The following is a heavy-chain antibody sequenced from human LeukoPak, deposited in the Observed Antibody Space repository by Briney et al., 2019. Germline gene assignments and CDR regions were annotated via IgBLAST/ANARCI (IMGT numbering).Heavy chain of an antibody. J-gene: IGHJ5*02. CDR1: GYTFTGYY. Sequence: GASVKVSCKASGYTFTGYYMHWVRQAPGQGLEWMGWINPNSGGTNYAQKFQGRVTMTRDTSISTAYMELSRLRSDDTAVYYCAREVNYGSGSYDWFDPWGQGTLVTVSS. CDR3: AREVNYGSGSYDWFDP. D-gene: IGHD3-10*01. V-gene: IGHV1-2*02. CDR2: INPNSGGT.